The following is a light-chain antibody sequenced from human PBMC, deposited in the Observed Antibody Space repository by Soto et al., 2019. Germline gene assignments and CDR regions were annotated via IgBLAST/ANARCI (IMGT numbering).Light chain of an antibody. CDR2: TAS. J-gene: IGKJ1*01. V-gene: IGKV1-5*03. CDR3: QQYNTYPWT. Sequence: DIQMTQSPSTLSGSVGDRVIITCRASQSICSWLAWYQQQPGKVPKLLIYTASTLQSGVPSRFSGSGSGAEFTLTISSLQPEDFATYYCQQYNTYPWTFGQGTKVDI. CDR1: QSICSW.